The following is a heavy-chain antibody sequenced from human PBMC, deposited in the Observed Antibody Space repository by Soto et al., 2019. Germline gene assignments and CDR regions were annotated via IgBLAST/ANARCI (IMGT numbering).Heavy chain of an antibody. CDR3: ARGLNYYDSSGYYSEARHFDY. Sequence: PGGSLRLSCAASGFTFSSYEMNWVRQAPGKGLEWVSYISSSGSTIYYADSVKGRFTISRDNAKNSLYLQMNSLRAEDTAVYYCARGLNYYDSSGYYSEARHFDYWGQGTLVTSPQ. J-gene: IGHJ4*02. CDR2: ISSSGSTI. D-gene: IGHD3-22*01. V-gene: IGHV3-48*03. CDR1: GFTFSSYE.